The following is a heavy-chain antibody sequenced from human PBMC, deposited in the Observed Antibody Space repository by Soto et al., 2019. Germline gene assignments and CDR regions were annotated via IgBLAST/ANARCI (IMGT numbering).Heavy chain of an antibody. Sequence: SETLSLTCTVSGGSICSYYWSWIRQPPGKGLEWIGYIYYSGSTNYNPSLKSRVTISVDTSKNQFSLKLSSVTAADTAVYYCARHNGELLYLSWFDPWGQGTLVTVSS. D-gene: IGHD3-10*01. CDR3: ARHNGELLYLSWFDP. CDR1: GGSICSYY. V-gene: IGHV4-59*08. CDR2: IYYSGST. J-gene: IGHJ5*02.